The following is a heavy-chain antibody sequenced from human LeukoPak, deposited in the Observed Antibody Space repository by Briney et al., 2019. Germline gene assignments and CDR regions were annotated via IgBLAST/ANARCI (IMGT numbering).Heavy chain of an antibody. D-gene: IGHD5-18*01. J-gene: IGHJ4*02. V-gene: IGHV4-38-2*01. CDR3: ARGGYSFVRYHFDY. CDR1: GYSISSGYY. CDR2: TYHSGST. Sequence: SETLSLTCAVSGYSISSGYYWGWIRQPPGKGLEWIGTTYHSGSTYYNPSLKSRVTISVDTSKNQFSLKPSSVTAADTAVYYCARGGYSFVRYHFDYWGQGTLVTVSS.